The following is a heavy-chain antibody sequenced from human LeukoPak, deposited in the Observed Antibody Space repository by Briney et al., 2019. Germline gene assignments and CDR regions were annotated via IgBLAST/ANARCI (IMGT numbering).Heavy chain of an antibody. D-gene: IGHD1-26*01. J-gene: IGHJ4*02. Sequence: GGSLRLSCAASGFSFSDAWMTWVRQAPGQGLEWVGRIKSKIHGGTTDYAARVKGRFTISRDDSKNTLYLQMNSLKTEDTAVYYCTRVASGSYWTMGTWARETLLTVSS. CDR3: TRVASGSYWTMGT. V-gene: IGHV3-15*01. CDR1: GFSFSDAW. CDR2: IKSKIHGGTT.